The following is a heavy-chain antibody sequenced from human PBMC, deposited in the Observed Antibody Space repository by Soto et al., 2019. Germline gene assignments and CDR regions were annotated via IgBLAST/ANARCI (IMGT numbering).Heavy chain of an antibody. J-gene: IGHJ4*02. CDR2: ISSDGINK. CDR1: GFTFSNNG. D-gene: IGHD2-15*01. V-gene: IGHV3-30*03. Sequence: QVQLVESGGGAVQPGRSLRLSCAASGFTFSNNGIHWVRQAPGKGLEWVAVISSDGINKYYADSVKGRSTISRDKAKKPLTLQMISLRVVDKSVYYWAMDVYGGSSRYAWWGQGTLVHVPS. CDR3: AMDVYGGSSRYAW.